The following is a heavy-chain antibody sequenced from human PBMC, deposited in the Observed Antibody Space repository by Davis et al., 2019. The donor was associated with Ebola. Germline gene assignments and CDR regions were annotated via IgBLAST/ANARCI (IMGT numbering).Heavy chain of an antibody. D-gene: IGHD3-10*01. CDR2: ISGSGGST. J-gene: IGHJ6*02. CDR1: GFTFSSYA. Sequence: PGGSLRLSCAASGFTFSSYAMSWVRQAPGKGLEWVSAISGSGGSTYYADSVKGRFTISRGNSKNTLYLQMNSLRAEDTAVYYCAKNYYGSGSWHYYYYYGMDVWGQGTTVTVSS. V-gene: IGHV3-23*01. CDR3: AKNYYGSGSWHYYYYYGMDV.